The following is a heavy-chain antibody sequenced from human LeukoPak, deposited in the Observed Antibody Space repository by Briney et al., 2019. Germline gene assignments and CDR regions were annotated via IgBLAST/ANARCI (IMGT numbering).Heavy chain of an antibody. CDR3: ARYNGDYFDY. J-gene: IGHJ4*02. CDR2: IYSGGNT. V-gene: IGHV3-53*04. D-gene: IGHD1-1*01. Sequence: GGSLRLSCAASGFTVSSNYMSWVRQAPGKGLEWVSVIYSGGNTYYADSVKGRFTISRHNSKNTLYLQMNSLRAEDTAVYYCARYNGDYFDYWGQGTLVTVSS. CDR1: GFTVSSNY.